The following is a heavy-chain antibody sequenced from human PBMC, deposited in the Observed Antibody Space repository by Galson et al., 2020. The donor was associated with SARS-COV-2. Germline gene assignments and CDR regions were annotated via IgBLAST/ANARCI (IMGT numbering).Heavy chain of an antibody. CDR3: ARDHYYYDSSGYPGTYFDY. V-gene: IGHV3-33*01. J-gene: IGHJ4*02. D-gene: IGHD3-22*01. CDR2: IWYDGSNK. CDR1: GFTFSSYD. Sequence: TGGSLRLSCAASGFTFSSYDMHWVRQAPGKGLEWVAVIWYDGSNKYYADSVKGRFTISRDNSKNTLYLQMNSLRAEDTAVYYCARDHYYYDSSGYPGTYFDYGGQGTLVTVSS.